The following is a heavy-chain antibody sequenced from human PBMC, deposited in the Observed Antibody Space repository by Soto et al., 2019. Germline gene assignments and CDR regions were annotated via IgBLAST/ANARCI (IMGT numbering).Heavy chain of an antibody. Sequence: QVQLVESGGGVAQPGRSLRLSCAASGFTFSNYGMDWVRQAPGKGLEWVAAVVYDGSKKYYADSVKGRFTVSRDNYKNTLCLEMNALRAEDTAVYYCARDRGYRRYFDSSGFWADSWGQGTLVTVSS. CDR3: ARDRGYRRYFDSSGFWADS. D-gene: IGHD3-22*01. CDR2: VVYDGSKK. CDR1: GFTFSNYG. J-gene: IGHJ4*02. V-gene: IGHV3-33*08.